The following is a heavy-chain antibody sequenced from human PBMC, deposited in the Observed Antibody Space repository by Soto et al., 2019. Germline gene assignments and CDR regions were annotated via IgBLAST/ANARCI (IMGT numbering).Heavy chain of an antibody. CDR2: IYYSGST. CDR1: GGSISSGGYY. CDR3: ARGVVVVAATFYYFDY. D-gene: IGHD2-15*01. J-gene: IGHJ4*02. V-gene: IGHV4-31*03. Sequence: PSETLSLTCTVSGGSISSGGYYWSWIRQHPGKGLEWIGYIYYSGSTYYNPSLKSRVTISVDTSKNQFSLKLSSVTAADTAVYYCARGVVVVAATFYYFDYWGQGTLVTVSS.